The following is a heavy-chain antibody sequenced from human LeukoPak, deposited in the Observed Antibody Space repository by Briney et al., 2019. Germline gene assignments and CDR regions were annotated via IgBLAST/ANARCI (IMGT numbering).Heavy chain of an antibody. CDR2: ITTYNGHT. CDR3: AIASYDIGYDY. D-gene: IGHD5-12*01. CDR1: GYTFINYG. V-gene: IGHV1-18*01. J-gene: IGHJ4*02. Sequence: ASVKVSCKASGYTFINYGISWVRQAPGQGLEWMGWITTYNGHTNYGQKVQARVTMTTDTSTSTVYMELRSLRSDDTAVYYCAIASYDIGYDYWGQGTLVTVSS.